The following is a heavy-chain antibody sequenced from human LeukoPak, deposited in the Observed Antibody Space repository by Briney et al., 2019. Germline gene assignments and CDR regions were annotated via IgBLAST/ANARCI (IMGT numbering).Heavy chain of an antibody. CDR3: SKQGGSSAYGQVDH. V-gene: IGHV3-23*01. D-gene: IGHD3-22*01. CDR2: ITGSDGRT. J-gene: IGHJ4*02. CDR1: GFTFSSYA. Sequence: GGSLRLSCAASGFTFSSYAMSWVRQAPGEGLEWVSVITGSDGRTYYADSVKGRFTISRDNSKNTLYLQMNSLRAEDTAVYYCSKQGGSSAYGQVDHWAQGTLVTVSS.